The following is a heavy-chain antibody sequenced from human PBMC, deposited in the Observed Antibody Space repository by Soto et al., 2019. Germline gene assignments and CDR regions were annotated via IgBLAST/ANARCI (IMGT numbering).Heavy chain of an antibody. V-gene: IGHV3-23*01. CDR2: ISGSGGST. CDR3: AKPQGGYSSGWPFDY. CDR1: GFTFSSYA. D-gene: IGHD6-19*01. J-gene: IGHJ4*02. Sequence: GGSLRLSCAASGFTFSSYAMSWVRQAPGKGLEWVSAISGSGGSTYYADSVKGWFTSSRDNSKNTLYLQMNSLRAEDTAVYYCAKPQGGYSSGWPFDYWGQGTLVTVSS.